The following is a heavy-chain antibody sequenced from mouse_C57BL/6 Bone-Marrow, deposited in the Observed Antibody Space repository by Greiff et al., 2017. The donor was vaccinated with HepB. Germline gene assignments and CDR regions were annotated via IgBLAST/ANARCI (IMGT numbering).Heavy chain of an antibody. J-gene: IGHJ3*01. Sequence: ESGPGMVKPSQSLSLTCTVTGYSITSGYDWHWIRHFPGNKLEWMGYISYSGSTNYNPSLKSRISITHDTSKNHFFLKLNSVTTEDTATYDCARGGYDEGFAYWGQGTLVTVSA. CDR2: ISYSGST. CDR1: GYSITSGYD. V-gene: IGHV3-1*01. D-gene: IGHD2-2*01. CDR3: ARGGYDEGFAY.